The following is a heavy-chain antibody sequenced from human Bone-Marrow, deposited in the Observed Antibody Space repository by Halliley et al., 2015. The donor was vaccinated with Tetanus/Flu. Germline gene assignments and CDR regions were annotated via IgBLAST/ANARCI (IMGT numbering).Heavy chain of an antibody. V-gene: IGHV4-59*01. CDR2: IYNAGTT. J-gene: IGHJ4*02. CDR3: ATGGGYLIDY. D-gene: IGHD3-22*01. Sequence: KGLEWIGLIYNAGTTNHTPSLKSRFTISLDTSTSQFSLKLRSVTAADTAMYYCATGGGYLIDYWGQGTLVTVSS.